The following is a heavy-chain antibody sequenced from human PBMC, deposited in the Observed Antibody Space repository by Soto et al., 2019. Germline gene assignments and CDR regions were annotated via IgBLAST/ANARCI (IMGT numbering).Heavy chain of an antibody. V-gene: IGHV1-2*06. CDR1: GYRFTTYY. CDR3: ARDGNFAFRGYSFAFDL. D-gene: IGHD5-18*01. J-gene: IGHJ1*01. CDR2: MNIDTGGT. Sequence: ASVKVSCKASGYRFTTYYIHWVRQDPGQGLEWMGRMNIDTGGTTYAQKFQGRVTMTRDTSISTAYMEVSSVKSDDTAMYYCARDGNFAFRGYSFAFDLWGQGTLVTVSS.